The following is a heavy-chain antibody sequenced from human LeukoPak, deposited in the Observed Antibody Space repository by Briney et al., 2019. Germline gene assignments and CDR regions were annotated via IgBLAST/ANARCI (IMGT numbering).Heavy chain of an antibody. V-gene: IGHV4-39*07. CDR3: ARGGSGWYRGWFDP. D-gene: IGHD6-19*01. J-gene: IGHJ5*02. Sequence: SSETLSLTCTVSGGSISSGDYYWSWIRQPPGKGLEWIGEINHSGSTNYNPSLKSRVTISVDTSKNQFSLKLSSVTAADTAVYYCARGGSGWYRGWFDPWGQGTLVTVSS. CDR2: INHSGST. CDR1: GGSISSGDYY.